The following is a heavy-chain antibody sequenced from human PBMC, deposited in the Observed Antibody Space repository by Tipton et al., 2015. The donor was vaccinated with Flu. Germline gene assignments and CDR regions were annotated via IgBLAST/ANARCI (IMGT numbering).Heavy chain of an antibody. D-gene: IGHD6-19*01. Sequence: GLVKPSQTLSLTCAISGDSVSSNSAAWNWIRQSPSRGLEWLGRTYYRSRWYNDYAESVKSRININPDTSKNQFSLKLSSATAADTATYYCAAVAGNGNWFDPWGQGTLVTVSS. CDR2: TYYRSRWYN. V-gene: IGHV6-1*01. J-gene: IGHJ5*02. CDR1: GDSVSSNSAA. CDR3: AAVAGNGNWFDP.